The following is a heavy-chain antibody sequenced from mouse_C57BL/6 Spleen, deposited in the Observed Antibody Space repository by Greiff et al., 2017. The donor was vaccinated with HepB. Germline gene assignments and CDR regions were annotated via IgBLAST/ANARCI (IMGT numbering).Heavy chain of an antibody. CDR2: IHPNSGSI. J-gene: IGHJ4*01. V-gene: IGHV1-64*01. D-gene: IGHD1-1*01. Sequence: QVQLQQPGAELVKPGASVKLSCKASGYTFTSYWMHWVKQRPGQGLEWIGMIHPNSGSINYNEKFKSKATLTVDKSSSTAYMQLRSLTSEDSAVYYCARHSSSYVGAMDYWGQGTSVTVSS. CDR1: GYTFTSYW. CDR3: ARHSSSYVGAMDY.